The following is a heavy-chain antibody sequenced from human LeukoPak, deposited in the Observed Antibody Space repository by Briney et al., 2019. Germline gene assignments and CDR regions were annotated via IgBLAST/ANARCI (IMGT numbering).Heavy chain of an antibody. CDR2: INHSGNT. V-gene: IGHV4-34*01. Sequence: PSETLSLTCAAYGGSFSGYYWSWIRQPPGKGLEWTGEINHSGNTNYNPSLKSRVTISQDTSKNQFSLKLSSVTAADTAVYYCARGKYDSNGYYLDYWGQGTLVTVSS. CDR3: ARGKYDSNGYYLDY. CDR1: GGSFSGYY. J-gene: IGHJ4*02. D-gene: IGHD3-22*01.